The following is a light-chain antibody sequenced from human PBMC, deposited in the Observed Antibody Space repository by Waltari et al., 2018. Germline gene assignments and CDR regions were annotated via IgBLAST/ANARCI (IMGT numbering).Light chain of an antibody. CDR2: KAS. CDR1: QSIGSW. V-gene: IGKV1-5*03. Sequence: DIQMTQFPSTLSASVGDRVTITCRASQSIGSWLAWYQQKPGEAPKVLIYKASILESGVPSRFSGSGSGTEFTLTISSLQPDDFATYYCQQSYSTPPVTFGQGTRLEIK. CDR3: QQSYSTPPVT. J-gene: IGKJ5*01.